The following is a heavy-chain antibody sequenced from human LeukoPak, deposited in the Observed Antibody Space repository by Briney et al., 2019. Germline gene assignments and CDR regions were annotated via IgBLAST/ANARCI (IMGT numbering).Heavy chain of an antibody. CDR2: SDPKSGAT. Sequence: ASVQVSCKTSGYTFTSYYIHWLRQAPGQRFEWMGWSDPKSGATKYEHFQGRVTMTRDTSISTAYMELSRLTSDDTAVYYCARDARHRYCSSSSCYRGWLDPWGQGTPVTVSS. V-gene: IGHV1-2*02. CDR1: GYTFTSYY. D-gene: IGHD2-2*01. J-gene: IGHJ5*02. CDR3: ARDARHRYCSSSSCYRGWLDP.